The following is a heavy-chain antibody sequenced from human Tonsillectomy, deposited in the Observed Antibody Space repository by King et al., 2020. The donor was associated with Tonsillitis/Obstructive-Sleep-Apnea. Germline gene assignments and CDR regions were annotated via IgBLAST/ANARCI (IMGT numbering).Heavy chain of an antibody. J-gene: IGHJ6*02. CDR1: GFTFSSYW. V-gene: IGHV3-74*01. CDR3: ARVNSYAVYGSGSPPRVNIYYYYGMDV. D-gene: IGHD3-10*01. Sequence: VQLVESGGGLVQPGGSLRLSCAASGFTFSSYWMHWVRQAPGKGLVWVSRINSDGSSTSYADSVKGRFTISRDNAKNTLYLQMNSLRAEDTAVYYCARVNSYAVYGSGSPPRVNIYYYYGMDVWGQGTTVTVSS. CDR2: INSDGSST.